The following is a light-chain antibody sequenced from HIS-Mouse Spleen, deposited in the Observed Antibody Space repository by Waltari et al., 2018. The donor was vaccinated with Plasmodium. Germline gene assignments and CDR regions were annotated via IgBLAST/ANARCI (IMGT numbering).Light chain of an antibody. CDR1: QSVSSN. CDR3: QQYNNWSFT. V-gene: IGKV3-15*01. Sequence: EIVMTQSPATLSVSPGERANLSCRASQSVSSNVAWYQQKPGQAPRLLIYGASTRATGIPAMFSGSGSATEFTLTISSLQSEDFAVYYCQQYNNWSFTFGPGTKVDIK. J-gene: IGKJ3*01. CDR2: GAS.